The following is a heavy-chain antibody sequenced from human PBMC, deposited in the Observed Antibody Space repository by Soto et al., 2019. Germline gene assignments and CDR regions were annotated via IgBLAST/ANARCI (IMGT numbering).Heavy chain of an antibody. D-gene: IGHD3-22*01. CDR2: ISSSGRTI. CDR1: GFTFSSYE. Sequence: PGGSLRLSCAASGFTFSSYEMNWVRQAPGKGLEWVSYISSSGRTIYYADSVKGRFTISRDNAKNSLYLQMNSLRAEDTAVYYCARGPYDSSGYYYRFYGMDVWGQGTTVTVSS. J-gene: IGHJ6*02. CDR3: ARGPYDSSGYYYRFYGMDV. V-gene: IGHV3-48*03.